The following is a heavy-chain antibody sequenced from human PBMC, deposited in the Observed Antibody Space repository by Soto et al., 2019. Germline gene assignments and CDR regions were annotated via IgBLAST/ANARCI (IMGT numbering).Heavy chain of an antibody. CDR1: GGSISTSNIQ. J-gene: IGHJ4*02. CDR2: IFSSGGT. D-gene: IGHD3-10*01. Sequence: SETLSLTCTVTGGSISTSNIQWGCIRQPPGRGLDCVGSIFSSGGTYYSPSLKSRVTISVHTSMNQYSLKLSSVTAADTAFYYCARQYYSGSGRQIDYWGQGSLVTVSS. V-gene: IGHV4-39*01. CDR3: ARQYYSGSGRQIDY.